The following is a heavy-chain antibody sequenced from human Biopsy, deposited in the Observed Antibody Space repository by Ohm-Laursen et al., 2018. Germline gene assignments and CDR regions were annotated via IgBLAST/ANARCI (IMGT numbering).Heavy chain of an antibody. CDR3: ARHPTGFWFDP. CDR2: IYNSETT. J-gene: IGHJ5*02. V-gene: IGHV4-39*01. Sequence: GTLSLTCTVSGDSISTSTTYYWAWLRQPPGKGLEWIGSIYNSETTFYNPSLKGRVAISVDTSTNQFSLKVSSVTAADTALYYCARHPTGFWFDPWGQGTLVTVSS. CDR1: GDSISTSTTYY.